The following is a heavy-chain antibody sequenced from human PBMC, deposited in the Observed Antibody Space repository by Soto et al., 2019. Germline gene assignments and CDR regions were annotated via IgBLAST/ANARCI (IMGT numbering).Heavy chain of an antibody. V-gene: IGHV3-30*04. CDR1: RFTFSHYA. Sequence: QVQLVESGGAVVQPGRSLRLSCAASRFTFSHYAMHWVRQAPGRGLGWMAVISYDGRKTHYADSVKGRFIISRDNSKNTLYMQVNSLRPEETAVYLCARDAILTGYGSPSNWGQGNLVIVPS. J-gene: IGHJ4*02. CDR2: ISYDGRKT. D-gene: IGHD6-6*01. CDR3: ARDAILTGYGSPSN.